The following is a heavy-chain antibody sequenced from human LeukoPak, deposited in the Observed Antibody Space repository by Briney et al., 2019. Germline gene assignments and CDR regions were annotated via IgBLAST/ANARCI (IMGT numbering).Heavy chain of an antibody. CDR3: AKLDYYDSSGYHPLDY. Sequence: GGSLRLSCAASGFTFSTHAIHWVRQAPGKGLEWVAVMSYDGNNKYYADSVKGRFTISRDNSKNTLYLQMNSLRAEDTAVYYCAKLDYYDSSGYHPLDYWGQGTLVTVSS. CDR2: MSYDGNNK. D-gene: IGHD3-22*01. V-gene: IGHV3-30-3*02. CDR1: GFTFSTHA. J-gene: IGHJ4*02.